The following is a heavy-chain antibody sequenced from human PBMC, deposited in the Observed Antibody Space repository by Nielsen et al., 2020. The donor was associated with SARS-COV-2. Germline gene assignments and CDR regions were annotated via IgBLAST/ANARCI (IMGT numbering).Heavy chain of an antibody. CDR2: ISGRGSMI. D-gene: IGHD6-19*01. J-gene: IGHJ6*02. Sequence: GESLKISCAASGFIFDNYAMNWVRQAPGKGLEWVSTISGRGSMIYYTDSVKGRFTISRDSSKNTVFLEMNSLRAGDTAIYYCTKVPNSSGPPLFYSMDVWGQGTTVIVSS. CDR1: GFIFDNYA. CDR3: TKVPNSSGPPLFYSMDV. V-gene: IGHV3-23*01.